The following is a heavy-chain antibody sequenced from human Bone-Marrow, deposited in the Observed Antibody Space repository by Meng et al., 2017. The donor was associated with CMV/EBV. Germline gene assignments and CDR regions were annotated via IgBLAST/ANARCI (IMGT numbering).Heavy chain of an antibody. D-gene: IGHD3-3*01. CDR2: ISSNGGST. CDR3: ARGAYYDFWSGYYYTPTDY. J-gene: IGHJ4*02. CDR1: GFTFSSYA. Sequence: GESLKISCAASGFTFSSYAMHWVRQAPGKGLEYVSAISSNGGSTYYADSVKGRFTISRDNSKNTLYLQMGSLRAEDMAVYYCARGAYYDFWSGYYYTPTDYWGQGTLVTVSS. V-gene: IGHV3-64*02.